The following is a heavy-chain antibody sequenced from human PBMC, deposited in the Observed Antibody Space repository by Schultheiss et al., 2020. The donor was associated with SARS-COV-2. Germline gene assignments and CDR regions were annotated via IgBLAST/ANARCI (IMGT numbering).Heavy chain of an antibody. D-gene: IGHD6-19*01. Sequence: GESLKISCAASGFTFRRNSMNWVRQAPGKGLEWVSSISSSSSYIYYADSVKGRFTISRDNAKNSLYLQMNSLRAEDTAVYYCARDPPYSSGWYGLATGYYGMDVWGQGTTVTVSS. J-gene: IGHJ6*02. CDR1: GFTFRRNS. V-gene: IGHV3-21*01. CDR2: ISSSSSYI. CDR3: ARDPPYSSGWYGLATGYYGMDV.